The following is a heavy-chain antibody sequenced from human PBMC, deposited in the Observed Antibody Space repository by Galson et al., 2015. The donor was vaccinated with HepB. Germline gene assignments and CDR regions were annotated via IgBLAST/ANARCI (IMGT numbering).Heavy chain of an antibody. Sequence: SLRLSCAASGFRFEHYTMHWVRQIPGKRLEWLSFITWDGKTTSYADSARGRFIISRDNNKNSLYLEMKSLRLDDTALYYCAKDYFDSSGGTDYYYGMEPWGPGNTVTVAS. D-gene: IGHD3-22*01. J-gene: IGHJ6*02. CDR2: ITWDGKTT. CDR1: GFRFEHYT. V-gene: IGHV3-43*01. CDR3: AKDYFDSSGGTDYYYGMEP.